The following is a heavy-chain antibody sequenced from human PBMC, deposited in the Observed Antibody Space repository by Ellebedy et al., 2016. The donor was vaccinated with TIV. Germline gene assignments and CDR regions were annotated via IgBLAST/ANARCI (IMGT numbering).Heavy chain of an antibody. D-gene: IGHD2-2*01. Sequence: ASVKVSXKASGYTFTSYDINWVRQATGQGLEWMGWMNPNSGNTGYAQKFQGRVTMTRNTSISTAYIELSSLRSEDTAVYYCSKVGDYYYYMDVWGKGTTVTVSS. CDR1: GYTFTSYD. CDR2: MNPNSGNT. CDR3: SKVGDYYYYMDV. J-gene: IGHJ6*03. V-gene: IGHV1-8*01.